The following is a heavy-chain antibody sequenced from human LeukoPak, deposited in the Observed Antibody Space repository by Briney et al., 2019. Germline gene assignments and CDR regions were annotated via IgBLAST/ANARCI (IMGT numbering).Heavy chain of an antibody. CDR3: ARGDCYGSGSYYDL. Sequence: SETLSLTCTVSGGSISSYYWSWIRQPPGKGLEWIGYIYYTGSTTYNPSLKSRVTIAVDTSKNQFSLKLNSVTAADTAVYYCARGDCYGSGSYYDLWGQGTLVTVSS. CDR2: IYYTGST. CDR1: GGSISSYY. V-gene: IGHV4-59*01. J-gene: IGHJ4*02. D-gene: IGHD3-10*01.